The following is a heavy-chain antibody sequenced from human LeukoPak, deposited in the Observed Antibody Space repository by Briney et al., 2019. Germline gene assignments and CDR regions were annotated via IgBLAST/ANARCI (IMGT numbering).Heavy chain of an antibody. J-gene: IGHJ3*02. CDR3: VRAKGGPGSTWAFDI. V-gene: IGHV3-74*01. CDR1: GFTFSTYG. CDR2: LNSDGSSS. D-gene: IGHD6-13*01. Sequence: GRSLRLSCAASGFTFSTYGMHWVRQAPGKGLVWVSRLNSDGSSSAFADSMKGRFTISRDNAKNTLYLQMNSLRAEDTAVYFCVRAKGGPGSTWAFDIWGQGTMVTVSS.